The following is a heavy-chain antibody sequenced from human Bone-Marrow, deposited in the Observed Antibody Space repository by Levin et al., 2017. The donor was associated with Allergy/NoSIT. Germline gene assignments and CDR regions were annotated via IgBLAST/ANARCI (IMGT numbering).Heavy chain of an antibody. Sequence: SLKISCAASGFTFDDYAMHWVRQAPGKGLEWVSGISWNSGSIGYADSVKGRFTISRDNAKNSLYLQMNSLRAEDTALYYCATLRVPDYWGQGTLVTVSS. CDR2: ISWNSGSI. CDR3: ATLRVPDY. J-gene: IGHJ4*02. V-gene: IGHV3-9*01. CDR1: GFTFDDYA. D-gene: IGHD3-16*01.